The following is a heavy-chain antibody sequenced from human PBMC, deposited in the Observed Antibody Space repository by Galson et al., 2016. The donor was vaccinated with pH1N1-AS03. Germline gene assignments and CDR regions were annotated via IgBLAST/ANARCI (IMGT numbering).Heavy chain of an antibody. Sequence: SLRLSCAASGFTFSSYAMSWVRQSPGKGLEWVSALSGGGVSTYYADSVKGRFTISRDNSKNTLYLQMNSLGAEDTAIYYCAKDEGDGYCSGGSCYKYFDYWGKGTLVTVSS. CDR1: GFTFSSYA. J-gene: IGHJ4*02. D-gene: IGHD2-15*01. CDR3: AKDEGDGYCSGGSCYKYFDY. CDR2: LSGGGVST. V-gene: IGHV3-23*01.